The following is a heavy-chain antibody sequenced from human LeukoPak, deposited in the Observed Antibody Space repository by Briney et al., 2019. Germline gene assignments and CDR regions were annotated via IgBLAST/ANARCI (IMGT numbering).Heavy chain of an antibody. J-gene: IGHJ5*02. CDR1: GFTFSTYS. V-gene: IGHV3-33*08. Sequence: PGGSLRLSCAASGFTFSTYSMHWVRQAPGKGLEWVAVIWYDGSNKYYADSVKGRFTISRDNSKNTLYLQMNSLRAEDTAVYYCAKYNWNVPFDPWGQGTLVTVSS. CDR3: AKYNWNVPFDP. D-gene: IGHD1-20*01. CDR2: IWYDGSNK.